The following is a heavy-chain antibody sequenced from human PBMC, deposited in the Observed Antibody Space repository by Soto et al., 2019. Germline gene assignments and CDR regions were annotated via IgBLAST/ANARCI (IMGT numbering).Heavy chain of an antibody. J-gene: IGHJ4*02. CDR3: AKRPLKFEGSYFDS. D-gene: IGHD3-10*01. V-gene: IGHV3-23*01. Sequence: GGSLRLSCAASGFTFTNYPMAWVRQAPAKGLEWVSTISGSGGSTFYADSVKGRFTISRDNSKNTVYLQMNSLRVEDTAVYYCAKRPLKFEGSYFDSWGQGTLVTVSS. CDR2: ISGSGGST. CDR1: GFTFTNYP.